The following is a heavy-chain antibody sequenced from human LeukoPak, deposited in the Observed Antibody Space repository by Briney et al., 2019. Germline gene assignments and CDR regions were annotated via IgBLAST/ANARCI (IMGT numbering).Heavy chain of an antibody. CDR3: AREGQGAWYWFDL. D-gene: IGHD6-19*01. V-gene: IGHV3-21*01. CDR2: IDSTSTYI. J-gene: IGHJ5*02. CDR1: GFSPSAHT. Sequence: GGSLRLSCEGSGFSPSAHTMNWVRQAPGKGLEWVSSIDSTSTYIYYADSMKGRFSISRDNAKNSLYLQMSSLRAEDTAVYYCAREGQGAWYWFDLWGQGTLVTVSS.